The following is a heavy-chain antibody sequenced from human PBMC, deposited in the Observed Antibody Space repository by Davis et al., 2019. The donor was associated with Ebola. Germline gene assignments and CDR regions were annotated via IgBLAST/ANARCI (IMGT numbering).Heavy chain of an antibody. D-gene: IGHD6-13*01. CDR1: GFTFSSYA. Sequence: GESLKISCSASGFTFSSYAMHWVRQAPGKGLEYVSAISSNGGSTYYADSVKGRFTISRDNAKNTLYLQMNSLRAEDTAVYYCARDHQSPTQQLADYYYYYGMDVWGQGTTVTVSS. CDR2: ISSNGGST. CDR3: ARDHQSPTQQLADYYYYYGMDV. J-gene: IGHJ6*02. V-gene: IGHV3-64*04.